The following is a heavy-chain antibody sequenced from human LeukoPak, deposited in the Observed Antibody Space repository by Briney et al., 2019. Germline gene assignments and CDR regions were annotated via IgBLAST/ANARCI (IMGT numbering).Heavy chain of an antibody. J-gene: IGHJ5*02. D-gene: IGHD3-10*01. CDR2: INPSGGST. CDR1: GYTFTSYY. CDR3: ARYTGSGSSPSWFDP. V-gene: IGHV1-46*01. Sequence: ASVKVTCKASGYTFTSYYLHWLRQPHAQGLGWMGIINPSGGSTSYAQNFEGRVTMTSDTSTSTVYMALSSLSSEDTAVYYCARYTGSGSSPSWFDPWGQGTLVTVSS.